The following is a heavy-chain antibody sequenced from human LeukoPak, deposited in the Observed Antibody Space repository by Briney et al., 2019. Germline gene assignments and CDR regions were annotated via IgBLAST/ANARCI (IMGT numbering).Heavy chain of an antibody. D-gene: IGHD3-3*01. J-gene: IGHJ4*02. CDR1: GFTFSSYS. CDR2: IKQDGSEK. Sequence: GGSRRLSCAGSGFTFSSYSMNWVRQAPGKGLEWVANIKQDGSEKYYVDSVKGRFTISRDNAKNSLYLQMNSLRAEDTAVYYCARDYDFWSGYSQPLDCWGQGTLVTVSS. V-gene: IGHV3-7*01. CDR3: ARDYDFWSGYSQPLDC.